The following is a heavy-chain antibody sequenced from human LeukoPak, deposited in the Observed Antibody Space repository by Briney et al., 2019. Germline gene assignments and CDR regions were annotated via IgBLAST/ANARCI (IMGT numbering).Heavy chain of an antibody. Sequence: QPGRSLRLSCAASGFTFSSYGMPWIRQAPGKGLEWVAVIWYDGSNKYYADSVKGRFTISRDNSKNTLYLQMNSLRAEGTAVYYCARDSYYDSSGYYYPGAFDIWGEGIMVTVSS. D-gene: IGHD3-22*01. V-gene: IGHV3-33*01. CDR3: ARDSYYDSSGYYYPGAFDI. CDR2: IWYDGSNK. CDR1: GFTFSSYG. J-gene: IGHJ3*02.